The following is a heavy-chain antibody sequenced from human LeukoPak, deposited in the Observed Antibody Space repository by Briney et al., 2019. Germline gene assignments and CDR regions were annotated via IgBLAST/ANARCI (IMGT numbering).Heavy chain of an antibody. CDR2: IIPILGIA. V-gene: IGHV1-69*04. CDR3: ARDSLIAVAGTIDY. CDR1: GGTFSSYA. J-gene: IGHJ4*02. D-gene: IGHD6-19*01. Sequence: ASVKVSCKASGGTFSSYAISWVGQAPGQGLEWMGRIIPILGIANYAQKFQGRVTITADKSTSTAYMELSSLRSEDTAVYYCARDSLIAVAGTIDYWGQGTLVTVSS.